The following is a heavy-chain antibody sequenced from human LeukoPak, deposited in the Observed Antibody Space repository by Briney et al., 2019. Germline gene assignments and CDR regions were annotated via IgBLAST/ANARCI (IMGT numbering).Heavy chain of an antibody. CDR2: IYHSGST. J-gene: IGHJ4*02. CDR1: GYSISSGYY. V-gene: IGHV4-38-2*02. D-gene: IGHD3-9*01. Sequence: SETLSLTCTVSGYSISSGYYWGWIRPPPGKGLEWIGSIYHSGSTYYNPSLKSRVTISVDTSKNQFSLKLSSVTAADTAVYYCARGYFDWLFSLDYWGQGTLVTVSS. CDR3: ARGYFDWLFSLDY.